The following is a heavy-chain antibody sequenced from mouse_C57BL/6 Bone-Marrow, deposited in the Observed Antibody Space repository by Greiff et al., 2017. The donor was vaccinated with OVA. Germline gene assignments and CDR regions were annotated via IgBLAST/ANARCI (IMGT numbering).Heavy chain of an antibody. V-gene: IGHV1-82*01. CDR1: GYAFSSSW. CDR3: AIAYGSFAWFAY. Sequence: VQLQQSGPELVKPGASVKISCKASGYAFSSSWMNWVKQRPGKGLEWIGRIYPGDGDTNYNGKFKGKATLTADKSSSTAYMQLSSLTSEDSAVYYCAIAYGSFAWFAYWGQGTLVTVSA. D-gene: IGHD1-1*01. CDR2: IYPGDGDT. J-gene: IGHJ3*01.